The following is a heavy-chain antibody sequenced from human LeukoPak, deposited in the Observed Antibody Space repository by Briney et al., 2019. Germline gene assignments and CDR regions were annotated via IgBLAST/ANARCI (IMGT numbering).Heavy chain of an antibody. D-gene: IGHD4-11*01. V-gene: IGHV3-9*01. CDR3: AKDRMTTVTSYYHYFGMDV. J-gene: IGHJ6*02. CDR1: GFTFDDYA. Sequence: SLRLSCAASGFTFDDYAMHWARQAPGKGLEWVSGINWNSGSIGYADSVKGRFTISRDNAKNSLYLQMNSLRVEDTAVYFCAKDRMTTVTSYYHYFGMDVWGQGTTVTVSS. CDR2: INWNSGSI.